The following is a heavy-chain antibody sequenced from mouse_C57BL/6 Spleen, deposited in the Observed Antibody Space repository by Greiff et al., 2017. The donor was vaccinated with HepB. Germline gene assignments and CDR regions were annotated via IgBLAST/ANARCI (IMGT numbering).Heavy chain of an antibody. CDR1: GYAFSSYW. CDR2: IYPGDGDT. Sequence: VQLQQSGAELVKPGASVKISCKASGYAFSSYWMNWVKQRPGKGLEWIGQIYPGDGDTNYNGKFKGKATLTADKSSSTAYMQLSSLTSEDSAVYFCAKERDYYGSSTYAMDYWGQGTSVTVSS. CDR3: AKERDYYGSSTYAMDY. J-gene: IGHJ4*01. D-gene: IGHD1-1*01. V-gene: IGHV1-80*01.